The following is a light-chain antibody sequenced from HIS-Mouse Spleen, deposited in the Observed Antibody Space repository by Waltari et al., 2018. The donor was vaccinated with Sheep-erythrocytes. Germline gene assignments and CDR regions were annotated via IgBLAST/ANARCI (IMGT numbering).Light chain of an antibody. CDR3: QQFNNYPRT. J-gene: IGKJ1*01. CDR1: QVISSA. Sequence: AIQLTQSPSSLSASVGDRVTITCRARQVISSALAWYQQKPGKAPKLLIYDASSLESGVPSRFSGSGSGTDFTLTISSLQPEDFATYYCQQFNNYPRTFGQGTKVEIK. CDR2: DAS. V-gene: IGKV1D-13*01.